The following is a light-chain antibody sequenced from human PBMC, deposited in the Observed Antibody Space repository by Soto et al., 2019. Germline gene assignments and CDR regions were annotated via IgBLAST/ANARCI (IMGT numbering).Light chain of an antibody. CDR3: QQSYSVPYT. CDR1: QSISSY. J-gene: IGKJ2*01. Sequence: DIPMTQSPSSLSASVGDRVTITCRASQSISSYLNWYQQKPGKAPKLLIHAASSLQSGVPSSFSGSGSGADFTLTISSLQPEDFATYYCQQSYSVPYTFGQGTKLEIQ. CDR2: AAS. V-gene: IGKV1-39*01.